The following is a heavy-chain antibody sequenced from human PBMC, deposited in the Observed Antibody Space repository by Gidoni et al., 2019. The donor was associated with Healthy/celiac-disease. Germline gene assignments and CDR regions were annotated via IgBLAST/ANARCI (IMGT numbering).Heavy chain of an antibody. D-gene: IGHD2-15*01. Sequence: QVTLRESGPALVKPTQTLTLTCTFSGFSLSTRGMCVSWIRQPPGKALEWLARIDWDDDKYYSTSLKTRLTISKDTSKNQVVLTMTNMDPVDTATYYCARIRRYCSGGSCYFDAFDIWGQGTMVTVSS. CDR2: IDWDDDK. CDR1: GFSLSTRGMC. CDR3: ARIRRYCSGGSCYFDAFDI. V-gene: IGHV2-70*15. J-gene: IGHJ3*02.